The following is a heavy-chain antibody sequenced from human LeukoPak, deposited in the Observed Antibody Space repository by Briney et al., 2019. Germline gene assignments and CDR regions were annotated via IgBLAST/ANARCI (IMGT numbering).Heavy chain of an antibody. V-gene: IGHV4-30-2*01. CDR3: ATLGRYYYYMDV. J-gene: IGHJ6*03. CDR2: IYHSGST. D-gene: IGHD7-27*01. CDR1: GGSISSGGYY. Sequence: SETLSLTCTVSGGSISSGGYYWSWIRQPPGKGLEWIGYIYHSGSTYYNPSLKSRVTISVDTSKNQFSLKLSSVTAADTAVYYCATLGRYYYYMDVWGKGTTVTVSS.